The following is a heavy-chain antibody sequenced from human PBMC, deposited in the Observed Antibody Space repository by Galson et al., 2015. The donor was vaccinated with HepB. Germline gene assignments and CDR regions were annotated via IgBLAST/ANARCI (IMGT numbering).Heavy chain of an antibody. V-gene: IGHV1-2*02. Sequence: SVKVSCKASGYTFTGYYMHWVRQAPGQGLEWMGWINPNSGGTNYAQKFQGRVTMTRDTSISTAYMELSRLRSDDTAVYYCARDRALLRYFDWSISANDYWGQGTLVTVSS. CDR2: INPNSGGT. CDR3: ARDRALLRYFDWSISANDY. D-gene: IGHD3-9*01. J-gene: IGHJ4*02. CDR1: GYTFTGYY.